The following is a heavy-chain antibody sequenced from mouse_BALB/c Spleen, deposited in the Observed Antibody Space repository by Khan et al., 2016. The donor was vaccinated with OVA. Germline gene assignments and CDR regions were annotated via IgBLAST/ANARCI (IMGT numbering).Heavy chain of an antibody. CDR2: IIPDNGDT. CDR3: VRGLFDV. J-gene: IGHJ1*01. Sequence: DVKLQESGPELVKPGASVTMSCKASGYTFTDYYMKWLKQSHGKSLEWIGDIIPDNGDTFYNRKFKDKATLTVDKSSRTAHMQLNGLTSEDSAVYYCVRGLFDVWGAGTTVAVSS. CDR1: GYTFTDYY. V-gene: IGHV1-26*01.